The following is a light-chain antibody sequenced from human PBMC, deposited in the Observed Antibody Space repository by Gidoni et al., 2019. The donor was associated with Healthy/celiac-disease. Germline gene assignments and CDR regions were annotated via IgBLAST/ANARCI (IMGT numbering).Light chain of an antibody. V-gene: IGLV2-14*01. CDR3: SSYTSSSTLV. CDR1: SSDVGCYNY. J-gene: IGLJ3*02. Sequence: QSALTQPASVSGSPGQSTTISCTETSSDVGCYNYVSWYQQHPGKAPKLMIYEVSNRPSGVSNRFSGSKSGNTASLTISGLQAEDEADYYCSSYTSSSTLVFGGGTKLTVL. CDR2: EVS.